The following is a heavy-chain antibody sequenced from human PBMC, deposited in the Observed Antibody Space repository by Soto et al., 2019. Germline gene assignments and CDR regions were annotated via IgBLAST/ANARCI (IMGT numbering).Heavy chain of an antibody. CDR1: GFTFSSYA. V-gene: IGHV3-23*01. D-gene: IGHD3-16*01. J-gene: IGHJ6*02. CDR3: AKDYVSYYYYYGMDV. Sequence: GGSLRLSCAASGFTFSSYAMSWVRHAPGKGLEWVSAISGSGGSTYYADSVKGRFTISRDNSKNTLYLQMDSLRAEDTAVYYCAKDYVSYYYYYGMDVWGQGTTVTVSS. CDR2: ISGSGGST.